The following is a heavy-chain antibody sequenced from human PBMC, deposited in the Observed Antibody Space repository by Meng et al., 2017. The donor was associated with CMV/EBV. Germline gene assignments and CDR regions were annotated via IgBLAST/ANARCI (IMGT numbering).Heavy chain of an antibody. CDR1: GFTFSNAW. Sequence: GESLKISCAASGFTFSNAWMSWVRQAPGKGLEWVGRIKSKIDGGTTDYAAPVKGGFTISRDDSQNTLFLQMDSLKTEDTATYYCTTPGCSSTTCYTRLSYWGQGTVVTVSS. V-gene: IGHV3-15*01. CDR3: TTPGCSSTTCYTRLSY. J-gene: IGHJ4*02. D-gene: IGHD2-2*01. CDR2: IKSKIDGGTT.